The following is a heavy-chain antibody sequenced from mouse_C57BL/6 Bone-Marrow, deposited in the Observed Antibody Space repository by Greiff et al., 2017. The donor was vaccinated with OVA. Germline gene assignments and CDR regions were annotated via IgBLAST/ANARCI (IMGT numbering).Heavy chain of an antibody. CDR1: GFSLTSYG. Sequence: VQWVESGPGLVAPSQSLSITCTVSGFSLTSYGVHWVHQPPGKGLEWLVVIWSDGSTTYNSALKSRLSISKDNSKSQVFLKMNSLQTDDTAMYYCARHHYDYGYCYFDVWGTGTTVTVSS. CDR2: IWSDGST. J-gene: IGHJ1*03. CDR3: ARHHYDYGYCYFDV. D-gene: IGHD2-4*01. V-gene: IGHV2-6-1*01.